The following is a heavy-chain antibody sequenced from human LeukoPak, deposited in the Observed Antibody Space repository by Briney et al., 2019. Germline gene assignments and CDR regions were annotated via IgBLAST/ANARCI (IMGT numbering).Heavy chain of an antibody. CDR2: IKHDESKK. CDR1: GFSFNSDW. Sequence: GGSLRLSCAASGFSFNSDWMDWVRQAPGKGLEWVANIKHDESKKNYLDSVKGRFTISRDNAQNSLYLQMNGLRVEDTAVYYCTRRLDDWGQGTLVTVSS. J-gene: IGHJ4*02. CDR3: TRRLDD. V-gene: IGHV3-7*01. D-gene: IGHD3-16*01.